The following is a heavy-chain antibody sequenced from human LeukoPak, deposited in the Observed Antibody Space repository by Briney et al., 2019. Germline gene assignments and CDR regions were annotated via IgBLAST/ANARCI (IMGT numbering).Heavy chain of an antibody. V-gene: IGHV3-23*01. CDR3: ATGDDKSSGWLVIENYYYYMDV. Sequence: GGTLRLSCAASGFTFSSYGMSWVRQAPGKGLEWVSAISGSGGSTYYADSVKGRFTISRDNSKNTLYLQMNSLRAEDTAVYYCATGDDKSSGWLVIENYYYYMDVWGKGTTVTISS. D-gene: IGHD6-19*01. CDR2: ISGSGGST. J-gene: IGHJ6*03. CDR1: GFTFSSYG.